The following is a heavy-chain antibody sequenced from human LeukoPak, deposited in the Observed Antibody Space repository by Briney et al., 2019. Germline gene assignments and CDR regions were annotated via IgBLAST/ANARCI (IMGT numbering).Heavy chain of an antibody. J-gene: IGHJ4*02. CDR3: AARGQGSSLSYFVY. CDR1: GGSISSSSYY. D-gene: IGHD3-10*01. V-gene: IGHV4-39*01. CDR2: IYYSGST. Sequence: SETLSLTCTVSGGSISSSSYYWGWIRQPPGKGLEWIGSIYYSGSTYYNPSLKSRVTISVDTSKNQFSLKLSSVTAADTAVYYCAARGQGSSLSYFVYWGQGTLVTVSS.